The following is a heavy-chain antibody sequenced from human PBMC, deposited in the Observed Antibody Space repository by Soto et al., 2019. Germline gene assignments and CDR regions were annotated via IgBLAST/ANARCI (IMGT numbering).Heavy chain of an antibody. CDR1: GFTFSSYA. V-gene: IGHV3-30-3*01. Sequence: GGSLRLSCAASGFTFSSYAMHWVRQAPGKGLEWVALISHDGGNHYYADSVKGRFTISRDNSKNMVYLQINSLRVDDTAAYYCAGDRSMVVVVPGYWGQGTLVTVSS. J-gene: IGHJ4*02. CDR3: AGDRSMVVVVPGY. CDR2: ISHDGGNH. D-gene: IGHD2-2*01.